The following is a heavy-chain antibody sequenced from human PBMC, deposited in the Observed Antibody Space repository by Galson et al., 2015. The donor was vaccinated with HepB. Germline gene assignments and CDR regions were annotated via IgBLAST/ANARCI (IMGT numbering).Heavy chain of an antibody. D-gene: IGHD3-3*01. CDR2: IYWDDDK. CDR1: GFSLSTSGVG. CDR3: AHTSSITIFGVVIQVGGFDI. J-gene: IGHJ3*02. Sequence: PALVKPTQTLTLTCTFSGFSLSTSGVGVGWIRQPPGKALEWLALIYWDDDKRYSPSLKSRLTITKDTSKNQVVLTMTNMDPVDTATYYCAHTSSITIFGVVIQVGGFDIWGQGTMVTVSS. V-gene: IGHV2-5*02.